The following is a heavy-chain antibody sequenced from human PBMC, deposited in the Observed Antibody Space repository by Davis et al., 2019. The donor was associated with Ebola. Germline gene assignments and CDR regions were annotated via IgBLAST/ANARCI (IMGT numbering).Heavy chain of an antibody. J-gene: IGHJ5*02. CDR1: GGSFSGYY. V-gene: IGHV4-34*01. Sequence: SQTLSLTCAVYGGSFSGYYWSWIRQPPGKGLEWIGEINHSGSTNYNPSLKSRVTISVDTSKNQFSLKLSSVTAADTAVYYCARGSPSLRYFDWLPRRYNWFDPWGQGTLVTVSS. CDR2: INHSGST. CDR3: ARGSPSLRYFDWLPRRYNWFDP. D-gene: IGHD3-9*01.